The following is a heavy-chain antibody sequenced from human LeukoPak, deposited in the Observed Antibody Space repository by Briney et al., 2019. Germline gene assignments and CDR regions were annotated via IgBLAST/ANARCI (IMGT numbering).Heavy chain of an antibody. J-gene: IGHJ6*03. V-gene: IGHV3-30*02. CDR1: GFTFSSYG. D-gene: IGHD3-9*01. CDR2: IRYDGSNK. CDR3: ASLTGSYYYYYMDV. Sequence: GGSLRLSCAASGFTFSSYGMHWVRQAPGKGLEWVAFIRYDGSNKYYADSVKGRFTISRDNSKNTLYLQMNSPRAEDTAVYYCASLTGSYYYYYMDVWGKGTTVTISS.